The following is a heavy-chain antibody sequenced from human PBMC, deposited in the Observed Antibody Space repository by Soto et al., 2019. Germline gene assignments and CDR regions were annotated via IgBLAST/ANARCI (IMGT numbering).Heavy chain of an antibody. D-gene: IGHD1-26*01. CDR3: ATRSSPYAEYFQH. CDR1: GGSISSGGSY. V-gene: IGHV4-31*03. J-gene: IGHJ1*01. Sequence: QVQLQESGPGLVKPSQTLSLTCTVSGGSISSGGSYWTWIRQPPGKGLEWVGYIYYSGGTYYNPSLKRRLTISVDTSKNQFSLMLSSLTAADTAVYYCATRSSPYAEYFQHWGQGTLVTVSS. CDR2: IYYSGGT.